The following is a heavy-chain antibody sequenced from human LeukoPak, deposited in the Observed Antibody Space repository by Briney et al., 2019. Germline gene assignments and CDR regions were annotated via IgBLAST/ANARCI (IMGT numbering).Heavy chain of an antibody. CDR1: GFTFSNAW. V-gene: IGHV3-15*01. J-gene: IGHJ6*03. CDR3: SGCSSTSCSSLYMDV. CDR2: IKSETDGGTT. Sequence: PGGYLRLSCGASGFTFSNAWMSWVRQAPGKGLEWVGRIKSETDGGTTDYAAPVKGRFTISRDDSKSTLYLQMNSLKTEDTAVYYCSGCSSTSCSSLYMDVWGKGTTVTVSS. D-gene: IGHD2-2*01.